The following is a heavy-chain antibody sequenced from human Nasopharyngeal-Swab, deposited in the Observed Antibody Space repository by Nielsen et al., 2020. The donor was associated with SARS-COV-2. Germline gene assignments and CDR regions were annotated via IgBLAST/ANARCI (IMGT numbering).Heavy chain of an antibody. Sequence: ASVKVSCKVSGYTLTVLPIHWVRQAPGKGLEWMGTVVPEDGEPIYAQNFQGRVTMTEDTSTYTAYLELSSSRSEDTAVYYCASEGSGVFGVVIYAFDIWGPGTLVTVSS. CDR2: VVPEDGEP. CDR1: GYTLTVLP. D-gene: IGHD3-3*01. CDR3: ASEGSGVFGVVIYAFDI. V-gene: IGHV1-24*01. J-gene: IGHJ3*02.